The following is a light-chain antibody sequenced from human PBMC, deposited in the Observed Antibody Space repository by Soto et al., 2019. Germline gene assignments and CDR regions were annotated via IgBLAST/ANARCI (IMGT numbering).Light chain of an antibody. J-gene: IGLJ1*01. CDR2: SDN. Sequence: QSVLTQPPSASGTPGQKVTISCSGSSSNIGTYGVSWYQQFPGAAPRLLIYSDNQRPSGVPERFSASKSGASASLAISGLQSEDEADFYCAACDDSLNGCVFGTGTKLTVL. CDR1: SSNIGTYG. CDR3: AACDDSLNGCV. V-gene: IGLV1-44*01.